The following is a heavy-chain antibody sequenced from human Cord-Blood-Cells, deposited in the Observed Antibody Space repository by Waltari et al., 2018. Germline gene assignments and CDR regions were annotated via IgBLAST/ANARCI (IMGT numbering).Heavy chain of an antibody. J-gene: IGHJ4*02. CDR2: INHSGST. V-gene: IGHV4-34*01. D-gene: IGHD7-27*01. Sequence: QVLLQQWGAGLLKPSETLSLTCAVYGGSFSGYYWSWIRQPPGKGLEWIGEINHSGSTNYNPSLKSRVTISVDTSKNQFSLKLSSVTAADTAVYYCAKTGAGDGIFYFDYWGQGTLVTVSS. CDR1: GGSFSGYY. CDR3: AKTGAGDGIFYFDY.